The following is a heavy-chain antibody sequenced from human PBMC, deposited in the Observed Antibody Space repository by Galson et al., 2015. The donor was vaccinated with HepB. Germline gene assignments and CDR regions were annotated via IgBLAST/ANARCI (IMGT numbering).Heavy chain of an antibody. Sequence: SLRLSCAASGFPFSSYSMNWVRQAPGKGLEWVSYISSSSSTIYYADSVKGRFTISRDNAKNSLYLQMNSLRAEDTAVYYCARVGGGNSFDYWGQGTLVTVSS. V-gene: IGHV3-48*01. CDR2: ISSSSSTI. CDR1: GFPFSSYS. CDR3: ARVGGGNSFDY. J-gene: IGHJ4*02. D-gene: IGHD4-23*01.